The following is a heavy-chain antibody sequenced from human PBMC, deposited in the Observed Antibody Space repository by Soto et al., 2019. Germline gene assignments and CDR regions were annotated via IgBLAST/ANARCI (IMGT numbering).Heavy chain of an antibody. CDR1: GGTFSSYA. V-gene: IGHV1-69*12. CDR2: IIPIFGTA. D-gene: IGHD1-26*01. Sequence: QVQLVQSGAEVKKPGSSVKVSCKASGGTFSSYAISWVRQAPGQGLEWIGGIIPIFGTADYAQKFQGRVTITADESTSTAYMELSSLRSEDTAVYYCASHSGSSPEGRYYYGMDVWGQVNTVTVSS. J-gene: IGHJ6*02. CDR3: ASHSGSSPEGRYYYGMDV.